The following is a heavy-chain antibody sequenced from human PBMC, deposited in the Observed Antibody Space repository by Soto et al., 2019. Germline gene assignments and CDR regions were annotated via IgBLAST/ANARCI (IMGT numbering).Heavy chain of an antibody. D-gene: IGHD3-22*01. V-gene: IGHV3-23*01. J-gene: IGHJ4*02. CDR3: ATVNDSSGYYSLFDY. CDR2: ISGSGGST. Sequence: GGSLRLSCAASGFTFSSYAMNWVRQAPGKGLEWVSAISGSGGSTYYADSVKGRFTISRDNSKNTVYLQMNSLRAEDTAVYYCATVNDSSGYYSLFDYWGQGTLVTVSS. CDR1: GFTFSSYA.